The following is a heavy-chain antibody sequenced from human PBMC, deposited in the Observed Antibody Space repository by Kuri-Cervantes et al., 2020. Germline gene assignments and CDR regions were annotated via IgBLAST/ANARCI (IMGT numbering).Heavy chain of an antibody. J-gene: IGHJ3*02. CDR2: IYWDDDK. CDR1: GISLSTSGVG. CDR3: ARMFSEFPHGAFDI. D-gene: IGHD3-10*02. Sequence: SGPTLVNPTQTLTLTCTFSGISLSTSGVGVGWIRQPPGKTLEWLALIYWDDDKRYSLSLKSRLTISKDTSKNQVVLTMTNMDPVDTATYYCARMFSEFPHGAFDIWGQGTMVTVSS. V-gene: IGHV2-5*02.